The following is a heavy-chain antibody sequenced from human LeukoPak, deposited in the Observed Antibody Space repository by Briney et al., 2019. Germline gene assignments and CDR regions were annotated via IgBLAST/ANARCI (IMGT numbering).Heavy chain of an antibody. J-gene: IGHJ4*02. CDR2: IIPIFGTA. V-gene: IGHV1-69*05. D-gene: IGHD3-3*01. CDR3: ARGHYDFWSGYYSHFDY. CDR1: GGTFSSYA. Sequence: ASVKVSCKASGGTFSSYAISWVRQAPGQELEWMGRIIPIFGTANYAQKFQGRVTITTDESTSTAYMELSSLRSEDTAVYYCARGHYDFWSGYYSHFDYWGQGTLVTVSS.